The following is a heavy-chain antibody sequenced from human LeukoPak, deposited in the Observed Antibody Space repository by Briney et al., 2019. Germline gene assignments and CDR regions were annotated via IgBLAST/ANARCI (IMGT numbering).Heavy chain of an antibody. CDR1: GFTFSSYA. J-gene: IGHJ4*02. D-gene: IGHD3-22*01. V-gene: IGHV3-23*01. CDR3: AKAHYDSSGYYYAFDY. CDR2: ISGSGGST. Sequence: GGSLRLSCPASGFTFSSYAMSWVRQAPGKGLEWVSAISGSGGSTYYADSVKGRFTISRDNSKNTLYLQMNSLRAEDTAVYYCAKAHYDSSGYYYAFDYWGQGTLVTVSS.